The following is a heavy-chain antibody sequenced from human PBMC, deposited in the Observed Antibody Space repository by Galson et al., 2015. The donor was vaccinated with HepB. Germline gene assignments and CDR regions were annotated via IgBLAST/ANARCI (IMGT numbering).Heavy chain of an antibody. CDR3: AKGIWEYYDNRVFDS. D-gene: IGHD3-22*01. V-gene: IGHV3-23*01. CDR2: ISGSGSNT. CDR1: GFTFSTYA. Sequence: SLRLSCAASGFTFSTYAMNWVRQAPGKGLEWVSTISGSGSNTFYADSVKGRFTISRDSSKNTLHLQMSSLRAEDTAVYYCAKGIWEYYDNRVFDSWGQGTLVTVSS. J-gene: IGHJ4*02.